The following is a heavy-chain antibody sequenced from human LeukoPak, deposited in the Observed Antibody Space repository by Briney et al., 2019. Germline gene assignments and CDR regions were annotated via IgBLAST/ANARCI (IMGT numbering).Heavy chain of an antibody. CDR3: AKVSDSSGSNLDY. CDR1: GFTFSSYA. Sequence: GGSLRLSCAASGFTFSSYAMSWVRQAPGKGLEWVSAISGSGGGTSYADSVKGRFTISRDNSENTLYLQMNSLRAEDTAIFYCAKVSDSSGSNLDYWGQGTLVTVSS. V-gene: IGHV3-23*01. CDR2: ISGSGGGT. D-gene: IGHD3-22*01. J-gene: IGHJ4*02.